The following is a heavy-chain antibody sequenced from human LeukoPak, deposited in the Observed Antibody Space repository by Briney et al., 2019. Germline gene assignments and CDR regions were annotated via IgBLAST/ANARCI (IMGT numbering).Heavy chain of an antibody. D-gene: IGHD4-23*01. CDR1: GFTFDDYG. J-gene: IGHJ3*02. V-gene: IGHV3-20*04. CDR2: INWNGGST. CDR3: ARGKLGWDYTAAFDI. Sequence: GGSLKLSCAASGFTFDDYGMSWVRQAPGKGLEWVSGINWNGGSTGYADSVKGRFTISRDNAKNSLYLQMNSLRAEDTALYYCARGKLGWDYTAAFDIWGQGTMVTVSS.